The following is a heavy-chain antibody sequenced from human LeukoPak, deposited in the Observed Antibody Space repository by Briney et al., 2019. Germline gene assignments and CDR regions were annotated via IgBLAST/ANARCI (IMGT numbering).Heavy chain of an antibody. V-gene: IGHV1-18*01. CDR1: GYTFTSYG. CDR3: ARVGSPGDTSILKGDS. CDR2: ISAYNGNT. J-gene: IGHJ4*02. Sequence: AAVKVSCKPSGYTFTSYGISWVRQAPGQGLEWMGWISAYNGNTNYAQKLQGRVTMTTDTSTCTAYMEPRSLRSADTAMYYCARVGSPGDTSILKGDSWGQGTLVTVSS. D-gene: IGHD5-18*01.